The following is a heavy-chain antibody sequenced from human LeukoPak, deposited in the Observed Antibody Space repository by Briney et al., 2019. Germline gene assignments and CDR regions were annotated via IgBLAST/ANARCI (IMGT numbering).Heavy chain of an antibody. Sequence: GESLKISCKGSGYRFIDYWIGWVRQMPGKGLEWMGIIYPGDSDTRYSPSFQGQVTISADKSISTAYLQWSSLKASDTAMYYCARPPGGGLSLNDAFDIWGQGTMVTVSS. CDR1: GYRFIDYW. CDR2: IYPGDSDT. D-gene: IGHD3-16*02. J-gene: IGHJ3*02. V-gene: IGHV5-51*01. CDR3: ARPPGGGLSLNDAFDI.